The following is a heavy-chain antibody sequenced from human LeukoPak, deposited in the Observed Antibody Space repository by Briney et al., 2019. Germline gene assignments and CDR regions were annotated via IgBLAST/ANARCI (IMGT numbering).Heavy chain of an antibody. CDR1: GFTFNSYA. CDR3: ARRAGIYSHPYDY. V-gene: IGHV3-23*01. CDR2: ISSSGNNT. Sequence: GGSLRLSCAASGFTFNSYAMNWVRQAPGKGLEWVSTISSSGNNTYYTDSVKGRFTISRDNSKNTLYLQMNSLRAEDTAVYYCARRAGIYSHPYDYWGQGTLVTVSS. D-gene: IGHD1-14*01. J-gene: IGHJ4*02.